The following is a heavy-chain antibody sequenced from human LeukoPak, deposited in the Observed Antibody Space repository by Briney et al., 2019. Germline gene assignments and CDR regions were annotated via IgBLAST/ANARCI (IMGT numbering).Heavy chain of an antibody. D-gene: IGHD3-10*01. CDR3: ARQTGSGLFSLP. J-gene: IGHJ4*02. Sequence: PSETLSLTCTVSGVSISSSNCYWGWIRQPPGKGLEWIGSIYFSGGTYYNTSLKSRVTISVDTSKNQFSLKLSSVTAADTAVYYCARQTGSGLFSLPGGQGTLVTVSS. CDR2: IYFSGGT. CDR1: GVSISSSNCY. V-gene: IGHV4-39*01.